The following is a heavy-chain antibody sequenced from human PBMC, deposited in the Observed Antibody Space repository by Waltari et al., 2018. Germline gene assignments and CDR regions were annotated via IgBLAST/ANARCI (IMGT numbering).Heavy chain of an antibody. Sequence: QVHLVQSGNEMKRPGASVKVPCRTSGYTFTTYGVSWVRQAPGQGLEWMGWVGCYSVKTNYKKKWQGRVTISKDTYPNTVYVELRNLRSDDTAVYYCPRQGYFDGESYRAPLFDVWGQGTQVTVSA. V-gene: IGHV1-18*01. CDR2: VGCYSVKT. CDR3: PRQGYFDGESYRAPLFDV. CDR1: GYTFTTYG. D-gene: IGHD2-21*01. J-gene: IGHJ4*02.